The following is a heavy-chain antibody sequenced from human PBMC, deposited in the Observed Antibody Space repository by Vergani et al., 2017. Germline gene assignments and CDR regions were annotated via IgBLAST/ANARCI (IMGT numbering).Heavy chain of an antibody. J-gene: IGHJ4*02. Sequence: QVQLQESGPGLVKPSETLSLTCTVSNDSVSNTFYYWGWIRQTPGKGLEWIGSIYYSGSTNYNPSLKSRVTISVDTSKNQFSLKLSSVTAADTAVYYCARGLSTYDILTGYYNPGVYYFDYWGQGTLVTVSS. D-gene: IGHD3-9*01. CDR1: NDSVSNTFYY. V-gene: IGHV4-39*07. CDR2: IYYSGST. CDR3: ARGLSTYDILTGYYNPGVYYFDY.